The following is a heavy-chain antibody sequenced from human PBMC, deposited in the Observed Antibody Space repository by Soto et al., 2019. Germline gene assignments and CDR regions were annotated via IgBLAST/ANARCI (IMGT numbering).Heavy chain of an antibody. J-gene: IGHJ4*02. D-gene: IGHD4-17*01. V-gene: IGHV4-31*11. CDR2: NYHTGNT. CDR3: ARARDQYGGHFDY. Sequence: QVQLQETGTGLVKPSQTLSLTCAVSHGSVTSGGYYWSWIRQLPGKGMEWNGQNYHTGNTYYNPSLKSRVSMSVVTAKTKFSVMLSSVTAADTAVYFCARARDQYGGHFDYWGQGILVTVSS. CDR1: HGSVTSGGYY.